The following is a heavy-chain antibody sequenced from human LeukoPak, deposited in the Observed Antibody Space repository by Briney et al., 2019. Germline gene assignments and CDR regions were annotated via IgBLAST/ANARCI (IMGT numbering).Heavy chain of an antibody. D-gene: IGHD1-26*01. CDR2: ISSSSSYI. CDR1: GFTFSSYA. Sequence: GGSLRLSCAASGFTFSSYAMSWVRQAPGKGLEWVSSISSSSSYIYYADSVKGRFTISRDNAKNSLYLQMNSLRAEDTAVYYCARSVGATYYFDYWGQGTLVTVSS. V-gene: IGHV3-21*01. CDR3: ARSVGATYYFDY. J-gene: IGHJ4*02.